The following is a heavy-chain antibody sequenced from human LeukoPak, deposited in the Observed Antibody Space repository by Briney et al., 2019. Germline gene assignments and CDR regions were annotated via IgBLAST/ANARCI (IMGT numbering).Heavy chain of an antibody. Sequence: SETLSLTCTVSGYSISSGYYWGWIRQPPGKGLEWIGSIYHSGSTYYNPSLKSRVTISVDTSKNQFSLKLSSVTAADTAVYYCAKDAYYDFWSGSSFDYWGQGTLVTVSS. D-gene: IGHD3-3*01. V-gene: IGHV4-38-2*02. J-gene: IGHJ4*02. CDR1: GYSISSGYY. CDR2: IYHSGST. CDR3: AKDAYYDFWSGSSFDY.